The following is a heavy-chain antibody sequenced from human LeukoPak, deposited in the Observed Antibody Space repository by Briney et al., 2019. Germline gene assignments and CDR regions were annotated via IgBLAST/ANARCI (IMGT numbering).Heavy chain of an antibody. Sequence: PGRSLRLSCAASGFTFSSYGMHWVRQAPGKGLEWVAIIWYDGSNEYYADSVKGRFTISRGNSKNTLYLQMNSLRAEDTAVYYCAKGRGDIVGTIDQWGQGTLVTVSS. V-gene: IGHV3-33*06. CDR3: AKGRGDIVGTIDQ. J-gene: IGHJ4*02. CDR2: IWYDGSNE. CDR1: GFTFSSYG. D-gene: IGHD5-12*01.